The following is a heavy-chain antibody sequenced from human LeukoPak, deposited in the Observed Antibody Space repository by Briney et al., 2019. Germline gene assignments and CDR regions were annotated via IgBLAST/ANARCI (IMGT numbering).Heavy chain of an antibody. Sequence: SETLSLTCAVYGGSFSAYYWSWVRQSPGKGLEWIAEINHRGDTNYNPSVKSRVTISVDTSKNQFSLKVTSLTAADTAIYYCARGPTISETGYFDYWGQGTLVTVSS. CDR2: INHRGDT. CDR3: ARGPTISETGYFDY. V-gene: IGHV4-34*01. CDR1: GGSFSAYY. D-gene: IGHD1-1*01. J-gene: IGHJ4*03.